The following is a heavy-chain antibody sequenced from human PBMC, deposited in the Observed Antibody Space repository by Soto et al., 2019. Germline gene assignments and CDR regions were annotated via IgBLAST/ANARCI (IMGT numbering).Heavy chain of an antibody. Sequence: LSLTCTVSGGSISSSSYYWGWIRQPPGKGLEWIGYIYYSGSTYHNPPLKSRVTISVDMSQNQFSLNLNYVTAADTAVYYCARDLWGYCGTDCYPLDVWGQGTTVTVSS. CDR3: ARDLWGYCGTDCYPLDV. J-gene: IGHJ6*02. CDR1: GGSISSSSYY. CDR2: IYYSGST. D-gene: IGHD2-21*02. V-gene: IGHV4-39*07.